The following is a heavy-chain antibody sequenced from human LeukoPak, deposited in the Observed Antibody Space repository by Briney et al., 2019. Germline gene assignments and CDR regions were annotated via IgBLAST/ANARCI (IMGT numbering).Heavy chain of an antibody. J-gene: IGHJ4*02. CDR2: IYYSAST. D-gene: IGHD3-22*01. CDR1: GGSMSSHY. CDR3: ARDDRSGYSTLGY. Sequence: SETLSLTCKVSGGSMSSHYWSWIRQPPGKGLEWIGDIYYSASTNYNPSLNSRVTISLDTSKNQFSLNLRSVTAADTAVYYCARDDRSGYSTLGYWGQGTLVTVSS. V-gene: IGHV4-59*11.